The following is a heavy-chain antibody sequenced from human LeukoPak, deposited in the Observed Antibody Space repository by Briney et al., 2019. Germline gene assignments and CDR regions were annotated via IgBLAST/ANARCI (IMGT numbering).Heavy chain of an antibody. CDR2: INPNSGGT. V-gene: IGHV1-2*04. Sequence: GASVKVSCKASGYTFTGYYMHWVRQAPGQGLEWMGWINPNSGGTNYAQKFQGWVTMTRDTSISTAYMELSRLRSDDTAVYYCARVSTYYYGSGSYTGEWAFDYWGQGTLVTVSS. J-gene: IGHJ4*02. CDR1: GYTFTGYY. D-gene: IGHD3-10*01. CDR3: ARVSTYYYGSGSYTGEWAFDY.